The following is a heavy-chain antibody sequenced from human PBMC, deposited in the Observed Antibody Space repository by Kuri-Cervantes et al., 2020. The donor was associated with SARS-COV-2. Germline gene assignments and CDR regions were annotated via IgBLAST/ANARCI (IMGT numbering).Heavy chain of an antibody. CDR2: IYYSGST. J-gene: IGHJ4*02. CDR3: ARDPRYLARGGGFDC. D-gene: IGHD1-14*01. CDR1: GGSISSSSYY. V-gene: IGHV4-39*02. Sequence: SETLSLTCTVSGGSISSSSYYWGWIRQPPGKGLEWIGSIYYSGSTYYNPSLKSRVTISVDTSKNQFSLKLSSVSAADTAVYYCARDPRYLARGGGFDCWGQGTLVTVSS.